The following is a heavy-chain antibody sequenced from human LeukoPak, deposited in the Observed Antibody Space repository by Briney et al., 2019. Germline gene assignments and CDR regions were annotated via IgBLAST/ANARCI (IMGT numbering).Heavy chain of an antibody. V-gene: IGHV4-30-2*01. CDR1: GGSISSGGYS. Sequence: SETLSLTCAVSGGSISSGGYSWSWIRQPPGKGLEWIGYIYHSGSTYYNPSLKSRVTISVDRSKNQFSLKLSSVTAADTAVYYCAREALGVGYYFDYWGQGTLVTVSS. D-gene: IGHD3-16*01. J-gene: IGHJ4*02. CDR2: IYHSGST. CDR3: AREALGVGYYFDY.